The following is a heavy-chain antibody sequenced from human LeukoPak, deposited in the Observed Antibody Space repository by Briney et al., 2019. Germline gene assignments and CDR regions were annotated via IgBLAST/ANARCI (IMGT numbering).Heavy chain of an antibody. Sequence: GGSLRLSCAASGFTFSSYAMHWVRQAPGKGLEWVSSISSSSSYIYYADSVKGRFTISRDNAKNSLYLQMNSLRAEDTAVYYCAVVPYFYMDVWGKGTTVTISS. CDR2: ISSSSSYI. J-gene: IGHJ6*03. CDR3: AVVPYFYMDV. V-gene: IGHV3-21*01. CDR1: GFTFSSYA. D-gene: IGHD2-2*01.